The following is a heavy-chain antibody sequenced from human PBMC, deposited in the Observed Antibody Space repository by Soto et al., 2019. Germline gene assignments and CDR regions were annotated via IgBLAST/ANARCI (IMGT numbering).Heavy chain of an antibody. CDR2: ISYDGSNT. CDR1: GFTFSSYA. CDR3: AKDGETKKWLMYFDY. V-gene: IGHV3-30*18. Sequence: QVQLVESGGGVLKPGRSRRLSGAASGFTFSSYAMHWVREAPGKGLEWVAIISYDGSNTYYADSVKGRFTISRDNSKNTLYQQMNSLRAEDTAVYYCAKDGETKKWLMYFDYWGQGTLVTVSS. D-gene: IGHD6-19*01. J-gene: IGHJ4*02.